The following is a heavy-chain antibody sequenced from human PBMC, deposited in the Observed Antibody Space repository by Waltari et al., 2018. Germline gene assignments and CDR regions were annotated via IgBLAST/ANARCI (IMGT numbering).Heavy chain of an antibody. V-gene: IGHV4-38-2*01. CDR3: ARHVDFWSGYYLYYFDY. J-gene: IGHJ4*02. CDR1: GYSISSGSY. D-gene: IGHD3-3*01. CDR2: IYHSGST. Sequence: QVQLQESGPGLVKPSEPLSLTCAVSGYSISSGSYWGGIRQPPGKGLEWIGSIYHSGSTYYNPSLKSRVTISVDTSKNQFSLKLSSVTAADTAVYYCARHVDFWSGYYLYYFDYWGQGTLVTVSS.